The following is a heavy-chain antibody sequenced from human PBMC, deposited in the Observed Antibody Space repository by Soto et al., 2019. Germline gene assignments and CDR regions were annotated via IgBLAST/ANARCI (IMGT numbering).Heavy chain of an antibody. CDR3: AKDRLVGATQINWFDP. Sequence: EVQLLESGGGLVQPGGSLRLSCAASGFTFSSYAMSWVRQAPGKGLEWVSAISGSGGSTYYADSVKGRFTISRDNSKNTLYLQMNSLRAEDTAVYYCAKDRLVGATQINWFDPWGQGTLVTVSS. CDR2: ISGSGGST. CDR1: GFTFSSYA. J-gene: IGHJ5*02. V-gene: IGHV3-23*01. D-gene: IGHD1-26*01.